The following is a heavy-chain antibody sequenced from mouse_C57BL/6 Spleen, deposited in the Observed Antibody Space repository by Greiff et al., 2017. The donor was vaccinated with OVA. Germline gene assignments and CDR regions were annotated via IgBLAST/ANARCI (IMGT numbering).Heavy chain of an antibody. V-gene: IGHV1-9*01. CDR3: ASRLAYGSSSYGYFDV. CDR1: GYTFTGYW. J-gene: IGHJ1*03. D-gene: IGHD1-1*01. CDR2: ILPGSGST. Sequence: QVQLKQSGAELMKPGASVKLSCKAPGYTFTGYWIEWVKQRPGHGLEWIGEILPGSGSTNYNEKFKGKATFTADTSSNTAYMQLSSLTTEDSAIYYCASRLAYGSSSYGYFDVWGTGTTVTVSS.